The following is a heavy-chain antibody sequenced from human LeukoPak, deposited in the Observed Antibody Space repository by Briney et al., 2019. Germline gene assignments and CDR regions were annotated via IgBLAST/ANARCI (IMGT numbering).Heavy chain of an antibody. V-gene: IGHV3-7*01. Sequence: GGSLRLSCVASGFTFSNYWMMWVRQAPGKGLECVANINQDGSEKYYVDSVEGRFTISRDNANNLLYLQMNSLRAEDTAVYYCARDRLGPVGSITYFEYWGEGALVTVSS. CDR3: ARDRLGPVGSITYFEY. CDR2: INQDGSEK. D-gene: IGHD1-26*01. CDR1: GFTFSNYW. J-gene: IGHJ4*02.